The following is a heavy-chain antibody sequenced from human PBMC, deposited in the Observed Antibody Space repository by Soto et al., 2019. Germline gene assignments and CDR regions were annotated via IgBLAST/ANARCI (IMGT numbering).Heavy chain of an antibody. CDR2: IYYSGNT. CDR3: ARRPLSYYYFDY. CDR1: GGSISSYY. Sequence: PSETLSLTCTVSGGSISSYYWSWIRQPPGKGLEWIGYIYYSGNTNYNPSLKSRVTISMDPSKNQFSLKLSSVTAADTAVYYCARRPLSYYYFDYWGQGTLVTVSS. V-gene: IGHV4-59*08. J-gene: IGHJ4*02. D-gene: IGHD3-10*01.